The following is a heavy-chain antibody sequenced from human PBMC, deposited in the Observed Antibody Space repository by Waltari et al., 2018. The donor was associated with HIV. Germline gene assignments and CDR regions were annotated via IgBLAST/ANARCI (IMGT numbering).Heavy chain of an antibody. J-gene: IGHJ6*02. CDR2: IWYDGSNK. CDR3: AKDRQVTTVTTPLYYYGMDV. CDR1: GFTFSTSV. D-gene: IGHD4-17*01. V-gene: IGHV3-30*18. Sequence: QVQLVESGGGVVQPGRSLSLSCAASGFTFSTSVLHWVRQAPGKGLEWVAVIWYDGSNKYYADSVKGRFTISRDNSKNTLYLQMNSLRAEDTAMYYCAKDRQVTTVTTPLYYYGMDVWGQGTTVTVSS.